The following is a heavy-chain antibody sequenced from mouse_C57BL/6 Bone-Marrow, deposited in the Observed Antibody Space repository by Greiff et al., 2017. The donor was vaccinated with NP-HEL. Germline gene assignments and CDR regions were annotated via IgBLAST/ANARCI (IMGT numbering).Heavy chain of an antibody. D-gene: IGHD1-1*01. CDR1: GYTFTSYG. V-gene: IGHV1-81*01. CDR3: ARWYYGSSSYFDV. Sequence: QVQLQQSGAELARPGASVKLSCKASGYTFTSYGISWVKQRTGQGLEWIGEIYPRSGNTYYNEKFKGKATLTADKSSSTAYMELRSLTSEDSAVYFCARWYYGSSSYFDVWGTGTTVTVSS. CDR2: IYPRSGNT. J-gene: IGHJ1*03.